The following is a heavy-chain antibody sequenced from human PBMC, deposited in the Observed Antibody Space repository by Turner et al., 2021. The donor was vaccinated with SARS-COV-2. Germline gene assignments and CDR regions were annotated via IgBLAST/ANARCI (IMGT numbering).Heavy chain of an antibody. Sequence: QVQLVQSGAEATKPGASVKFSCKASGYTFTGYYMHWVRQAPGQGLEWMGWINPNSGDTNYAQKFQGRVTMTRDTSISTAYMELSRLKSDDTAVYYCARVYSSSWEYYFDYWGQGTLVTVSS. CDR3: ARVYSSSWEYYFDY. CDR2: INPNSGDT. V-gene: IGHV1-2*02. CDR1: GYTFTGYY. J-gene: IGHJ4*02. D-gene: IGHD6-13*01.